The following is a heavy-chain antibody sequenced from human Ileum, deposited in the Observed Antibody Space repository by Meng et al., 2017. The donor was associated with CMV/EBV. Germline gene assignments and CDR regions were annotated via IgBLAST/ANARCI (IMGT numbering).Heavy chain of an antibody. Sequence: SVKVSCKASGGTFTSYTFSWVRQAPGQGLEWMGRIIPILDMANYAQKFQGRVTITADKSTSIAYMELSSLRFDDTAIYYCAGHPSTQSPFDSWGQGTLVTVSS. V-gene: IGHV1-69*02. CDR2: IIPILDMA. CDR1: GGTFTSYT. CDR3: AGHPSTQSPFDS. J-gene: IGHJ4*02. D-gene: IGHD3-3*02.